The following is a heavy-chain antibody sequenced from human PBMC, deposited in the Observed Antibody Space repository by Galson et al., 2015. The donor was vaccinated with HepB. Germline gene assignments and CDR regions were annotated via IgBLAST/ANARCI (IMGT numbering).Heavy chain of an antibody. V-gene: IGHV3-21*06. J-gene: IGHJ6*02. CDR1: GLTFSDYS. CDR3: ARVDCSGAACQGFGMDV. D-gene: IGHD2-15*01. CDR2: ISSSSNYI. Sequence: SLRLSCAASGLTFSDYSMNWVRQAPGKGLEWVSSISSSSNYIYYADSVRGRFTTSRDNAKNSLCLQMDSLRAKDTAMHYCARVDCSGAACQGFGMDVWGQGTAVTVSS.